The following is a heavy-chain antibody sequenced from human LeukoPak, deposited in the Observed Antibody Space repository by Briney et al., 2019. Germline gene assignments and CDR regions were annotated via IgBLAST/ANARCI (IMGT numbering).Heavy chain of an antibody. CDR2: INPSGGST. CDR3: ASTTTVTTYYYYYGMDV. CDR1: GYTFTSYY. Sequence: ASVKVSCKASGYTFTSYYMHWVRQAPGRGLEWMGIINPSGGSTSYAQKFQGRVTMTRDTSTSTVYMELSSLRSEDTAVYYCASTTTVTTYYYYYGMDVWGQGTTVTVSS. J-gene: IGHJ6*02. D-gene: IGHD4-17*01. V-gene: IGHV1-46*01.